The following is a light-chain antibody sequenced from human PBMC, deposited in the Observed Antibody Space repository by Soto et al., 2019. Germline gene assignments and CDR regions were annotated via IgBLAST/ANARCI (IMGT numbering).Light chain of an antibody. J-gene: IGKJ5*01. V-gene: IGKV3-11*01. CDR3: QQRSNWPPIT. CDR1: QSVGSY. CDR2: DAS. Sequence: EIVLTQSPATLSVSPGERATLSCRASQSVGSYLAWYQQKPGQAPRLLIYDASNRATGIPARFSGSGSGTDFTLTISSLEPADFAVYYCQQRSNWPPITFGQGTRLEIK.